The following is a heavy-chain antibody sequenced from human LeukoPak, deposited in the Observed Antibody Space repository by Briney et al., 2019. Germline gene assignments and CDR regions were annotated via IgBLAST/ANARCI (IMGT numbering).Heavy chain of an antibody. CDR1: GFTFISYG. D-gene: IGHD2-15*01. CDR2: ISYDGSNK. J-gene: IGHJ4*02. V-gene: IGHV3-30*03. Sequence: GRSLRLSCAASGFTFISYGMHWVRQAPGKGLEWVAVISYDGSNKYYADSVKGRFTISRDNSKNTLYLQMNILRAEDTAVYYCASHDCSGGSCYSGYWGQGTLVTVSS. CDR3: ASHDCSGGSCYSGY.